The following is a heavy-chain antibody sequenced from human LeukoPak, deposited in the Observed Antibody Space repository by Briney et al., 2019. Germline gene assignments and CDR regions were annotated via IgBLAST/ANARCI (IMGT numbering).Heavy chain of an antibody. Sequence: SETLSLTCTVSGGPISSYYWSWIRQPAGKGLEWIGRIYTSGSTNYNPSLKSRVTMSVDTSKNQFSLKLSSVTAADTAVYYCARDFAEGQPQDAFDIWGQGTMVTVSS. CDR1: GGPISSYY. CDR2: IYTSGST. D-gene: IGHD3-3*01. J-gene: IGHJ3*02. V-gene: IGHV4-4*07. CDR3: ARDFAEGQPQDAFDI.